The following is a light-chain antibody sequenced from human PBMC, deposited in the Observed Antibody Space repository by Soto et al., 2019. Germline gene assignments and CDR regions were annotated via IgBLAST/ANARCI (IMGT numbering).Light chain of an antibody. Sequence: EIVLTQSPGTLSLSPGERATLSCRASQSVSSSHLAWFQQKPGQAPRLLIYDASSRATGIPDRFSGSGSGTECTITISSLDPEDFAVYYCEQYDNSQWTFGQGTKVEIK. V-gene: IGKV3-20*01. CDR3: EQYDNSQWT. J-gene: IGKJ1*01. CDR1: QSVSSSH. CDR2: DAS.